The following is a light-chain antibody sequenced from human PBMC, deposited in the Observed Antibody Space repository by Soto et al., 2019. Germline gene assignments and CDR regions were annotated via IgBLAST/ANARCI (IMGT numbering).Light chain of an antibody. CDR3: QQLESDPPWT. J-gene: IGKJ1*01. CDR1: QDISNY. V-gene: IGKV1-9*01. Sequence: IQLTQSPSSLSASVGDRVTVTCRASQDISNYLAWYQQSPGRAPKLLIYLASTLESGVPSRFSGSGPGTDFTLTISSLQPEDFATYYCQQLESDPPWTFGQGTRVEIK. CDR2: LAS.